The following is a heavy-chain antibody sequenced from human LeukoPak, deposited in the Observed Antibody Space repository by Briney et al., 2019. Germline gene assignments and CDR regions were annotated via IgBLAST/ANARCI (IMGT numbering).Heavy chain of an antibody. CDR2: INPNSGGT. CDR3: ARGMARIHDAFDI. Sequence: ASVKVSCKASGYTFSGYSIHWVRQAPGQGLEWMGWINPNSGGTDYPQKFQGRVTMTRDTSISTAYMELSSLRSEDTAVYYCARGMARIHDAFDIWGQGTMVTVSS. D-gene: IGHD5-24*01. CDR1: GYTFSGYS. J-gene: IGHJ3*02. V-gene: IGHV1-2*02.